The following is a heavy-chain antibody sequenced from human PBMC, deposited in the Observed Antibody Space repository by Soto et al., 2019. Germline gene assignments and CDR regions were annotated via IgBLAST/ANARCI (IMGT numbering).Heavy chain of an antibody. V-gene: IGHV1-3*01. J-gene: IGHJ6*02. CDR3: ARDQAKGSSELPYYGMDV. Sequence: XAVEVSCTSSGDTFTSYAKDLVRQAPGQRLECMGWINSGNGNTKYAQKFQGRVTITMDTSASTAYMELSSLRYEDTAVYYCARDQAKGSSELPYYGMDVWGQGTTVTVSS. D-gene: IGHD6-6*01. CDR2: INSGNGNT. CDR1: GDTFTSYA.